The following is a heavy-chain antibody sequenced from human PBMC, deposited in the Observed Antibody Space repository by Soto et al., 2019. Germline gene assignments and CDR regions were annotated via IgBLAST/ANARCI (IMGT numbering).Heavy chain of an antibody. CDR1: GFSLSTYHMG. D-gene: IGHD4-17*01. CDR3: APAGDYDLLTFDH. CDR2: IYWDDDK. Sequence: SGPTLVNPAQTLTLTCDFSGFSLSTYHMGVAWIRQPPGKALEWLALIYWDDDKRYSPSLKDRLAISKDTSSNQVVLTITNIDPGDSATYFCAPAGDYDLLTFDHWGPGTLVTVSS. J-gene: IGHJ4*02. V-gene: IGHV2-5*02.